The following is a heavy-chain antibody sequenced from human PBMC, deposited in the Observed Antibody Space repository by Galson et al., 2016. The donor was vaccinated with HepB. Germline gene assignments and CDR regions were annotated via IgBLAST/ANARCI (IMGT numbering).Heavy chain of an antibody. D-gene: IGHD3-10*01. CDR1: GGSISSGGYY. J-gene: IGHJ6*01. CDR3: AGLPGGSYYGLDV. Sequence: TLSLTCTVSGGSISSGGYYWTWIRQHPGKGLEWIGYIYHTGSTFYNPSLNSRIIISVDTSKNEFSLRLSSVTAADTAVYYGAGLPGGSYYGLDVWGQGTTVTVSS. V-gene: IGHV4-31*03. CDR2: IYHTGST.